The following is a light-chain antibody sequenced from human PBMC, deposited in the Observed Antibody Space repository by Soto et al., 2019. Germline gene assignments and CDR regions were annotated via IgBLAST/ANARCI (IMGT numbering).Light chain of an antibody. Sequence: QSVLTQPPSASGTPGQRVTISCSGSGSSIGTNTVNWYRQLPGTAPKLLIYGNNQRPSGVPDRFSGSKSGTSASLAITGLQAEDEADYYCQSYDSSLSGYVFGTGTKVTVL. CDR2: GNN. CDR3: QSYDSSLSGYV. CDR1: GSSIGTNT. J-gene: IGLJ1*01. V-gene: IGLV1-44*01.